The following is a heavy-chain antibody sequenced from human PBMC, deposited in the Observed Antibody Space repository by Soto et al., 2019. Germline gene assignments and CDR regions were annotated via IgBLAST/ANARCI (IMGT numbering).Heavy chain of an antibody. CDR1: GGSISNYF. V-gene: IGHV4-59*01. J-gene: IGHJ3*02. CDR2: IFYSGTT. Sequence: QVQLQESGPGLVKPSETLSLTCGVSGGSISNYFWSWIRQPPGKGLEWIGYIFYSGTTNYNPSLKGRVTMSVDTSHNRFSLKLTSVTAADTAVYYCARGRGGTYDAFNIWGQGTMVTVSS. CDR3: ARGRGGTYDAFNI. D-gene: IGHD1-26*01.